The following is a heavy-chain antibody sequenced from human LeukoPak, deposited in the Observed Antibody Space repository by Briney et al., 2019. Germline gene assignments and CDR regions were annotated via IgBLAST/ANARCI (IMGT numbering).Heavy chain of an antibody. D-gene: IGHD2-2*02. CDR1: GGSIGSGSYY. Sequence: SETLSLTCTVSGGSIGSGSYYWSWIRQPAGKGLEWIGRIYTSGSTNYNPSLKSRVTISVDTSKNQFSLKLSSVTAADTAVYYCARAALGYCSSTSCYTGSFDYWGQGTLVTVSS. V-gene: IGHV4-61*02. J-gene: IGHJ4*02. CDR2: IYTSGST. CDR3: ARAALGYCSSTSCYTGSFDY.